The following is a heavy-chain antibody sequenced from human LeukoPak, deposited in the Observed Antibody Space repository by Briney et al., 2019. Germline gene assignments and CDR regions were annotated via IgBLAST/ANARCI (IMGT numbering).Heavy chain of an antibody. V-gene: IGHV3-30*18. J-gene: IGHJ6*02. CDR2: ISYDGSNK. D-gene: IGHD2-2*01. CDR1: GFTFSSYG. Sequence: GRSLRLSCAASGFTFSSYGMHWVRQAPGKGLEWVAVISYDGSNKYYADSVKGRFTISRDNSKNTLYLQMNSLRAEDTAVYYCANGPCSSTSCYYYYGMDVWGQGTTVNVSS. CDR3: ANGPCSSTSCYYYYGMDV.